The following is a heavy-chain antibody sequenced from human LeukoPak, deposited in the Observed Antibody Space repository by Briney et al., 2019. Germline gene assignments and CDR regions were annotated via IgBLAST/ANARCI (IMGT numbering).Heavy chain of an antibody. J-gene: IGHJ4*02. CDR2: INQDGSEK. D-gene: IGHD3-16*01. Sequence: GGSLRLSCATSGFSFNNDWMDWVRQAPGKGLEWVANINQDGSEKNCLDSVKGRFTIFRDNAQNSLYLQMNGLRVEDTAVYYCTRRLDEWGQGTLVAVSS. V-gene: IGHV3-7*01. CDR1: GFSFNNDW. CDR3: TRRLDE.